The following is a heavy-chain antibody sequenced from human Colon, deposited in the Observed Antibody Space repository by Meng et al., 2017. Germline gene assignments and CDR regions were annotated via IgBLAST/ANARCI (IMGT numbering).Heavy chain of an antibody. CDR1: GFTFSSYG. D-gene: IGHD3-10*01. J-gene: IGHJ3*02. CDR3: AREHLWFGEQNDAFDI. V-gene: IGHV3-33*01. CDR2: IWYDGSNK. Sequence: GESLKISCAASGFTFSSYGMHWVRQAPGKGLEWVAVIWYDGSNKYYADSVKGRFTISRDNSKNTLYLQMNSLRAEDTAVYYCAREHLWFGEQNDAFDIWGQGTMVTVSS.